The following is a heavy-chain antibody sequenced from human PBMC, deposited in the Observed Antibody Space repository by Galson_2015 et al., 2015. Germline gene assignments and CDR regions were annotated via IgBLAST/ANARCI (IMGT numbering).Heavy chain of an antibody. D-gene: IGHD2-2*01. CDR1: GYTFTSYA. Sequence: SCKASGYTFTSYAMHWVRQAPGQRLEWMGWINAGNGNTKYSQKFQGRVTITRDTSASTAYMELSSLRSEDTAVYYCATVVPAALRFYYYGMDVWGQGTTVTVSS. CDR2: INAGNGNT. J-gene: IGHJ6*02. V-gene: IGHV1-3*01. CDR3: ATVVPAALRFYYYGMDV.